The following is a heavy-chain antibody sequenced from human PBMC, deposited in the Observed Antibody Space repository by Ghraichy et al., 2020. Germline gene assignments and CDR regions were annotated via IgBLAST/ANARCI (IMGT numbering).Heavy chain of an antibody. V-gene: IGHV4-31*03. CDR2: IYYSGST. J-gene: IGHJ4*02. Sequence: SLNISCTVSGGSISSGGYYWSWIRQHPGKGLEWIGYIYYSGSTYYNPSLKSRVTISVDTSKNQFSLKLSSVTAADTAVYYCARELPNSRTVDYWGQGTLVTVSS. D-gene: IGHD2/OR15-2a*01. CDR3: ARELPNSRTVDY. CDR1: GGSISSGGYY.